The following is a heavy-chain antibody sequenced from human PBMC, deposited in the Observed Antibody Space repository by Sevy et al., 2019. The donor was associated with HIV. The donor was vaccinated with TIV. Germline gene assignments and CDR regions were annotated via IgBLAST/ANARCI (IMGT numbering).Heavy chain of an antibody. J-gene: IGHJ4*02. CDR3: ARGPPDGSYDYFDY. CDR1: EFTFSSYN. V-gene: IGHV3-21*06. Sequence: GGSLRLSRAASEFTFSSYNMNWVRQAPGKGLEWVSSISGSSNYIYYAESVKGRFRISRDNVKDTLYLQMNSLRADDTAVYYCARGPPDGSYDYFDYWGQGTLVTVSS. D-gene: IGHD1-26*01. CDR2: ISGSSNYI.